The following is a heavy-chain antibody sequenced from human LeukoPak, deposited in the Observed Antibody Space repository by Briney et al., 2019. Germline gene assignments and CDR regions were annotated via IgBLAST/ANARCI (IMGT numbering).Heavy chain of an antibody. CDR1: GMTFSSFG. Sequence: GGSLRLSCAASGMTFSSFGMHWVRQAPGKGLVWVSRINSDGSSTTYADSVKGRFTISRDNAKNTLYLQMNRLSAEDSTVYYCASTNGWTPFQYWGQGTLVTVSS. CDR3: ASTNGWTPFQY. CDR2: INSDGSST. V-gene: IGHV3-74*03. J-gene: IGHJ1*01. D-gene: IGHD6-19*01.